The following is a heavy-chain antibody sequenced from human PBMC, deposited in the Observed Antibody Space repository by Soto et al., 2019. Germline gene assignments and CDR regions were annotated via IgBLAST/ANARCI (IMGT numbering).Heavy chain of an antibody. Sequence: LRLSCAASGFPFSSYEMNWVRQAPGEGLQWVSYISASGSTVSYADSVKGRFTISRDKAKNSLSLQMNSLRLEDTAVYYCARDSDLDYWGQGVLVTVSS. V-gene: IGHV3-48*03. J-gene: IGHJ4*02. CDR1: GFPFSSYE. CDR2: ISASGSTV. CDR3: ARDSDLDY.